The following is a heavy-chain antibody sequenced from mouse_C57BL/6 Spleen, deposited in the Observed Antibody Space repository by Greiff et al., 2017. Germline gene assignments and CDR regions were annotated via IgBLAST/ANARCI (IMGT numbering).Heavy chain of an antibody. V-gene: IGHV3-2*02. Sequence: EVKLMESGPGLVKPSQSLSLTCTVTGYSITSDYAWNWIRQFPGNKLEWMGYISYSGSTSYNPSLKSRISITRDTSKNQFFLQLNSVTTEDTATYYCARSLGVYAMDYWGQGTSVTVSS. J-gene: IGHJ4*01. D-gene: IGHD3-3*01. CDR3: ARSLGVYAMDY. CDR1: GYSITSDYA. CDR2: ISYSGST.